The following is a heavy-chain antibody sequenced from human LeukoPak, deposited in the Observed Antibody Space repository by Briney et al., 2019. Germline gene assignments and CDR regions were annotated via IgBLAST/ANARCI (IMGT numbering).Heavy chain of an antibody. V-gene: IGHV3-23*01. CDR3: AKGGSFSGSYYVSWFDP. J-gene: IGHJ5*02. CDR2: ISGSGGR. Sequence: QTGGSLRLSCAASGFTFSSYWMSWVRQAPGKGLEWVSTISGSGGRYYADSVKGRFTISRDNSKNTLYLQMNSLRAEDTAVYYCAKGGSFSGSYYVSWFDPWGQGTLVTVSS. D-gene: IGHD3-10*01. CDR1: GFTFSSYW.